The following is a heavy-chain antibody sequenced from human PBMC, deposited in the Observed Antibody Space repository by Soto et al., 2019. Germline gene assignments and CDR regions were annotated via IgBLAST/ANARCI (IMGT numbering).Heavy chain of an antibody. V-gene: IGHV4-31*03. D-gene: IGHD2-2*02. J-gene: IGHJ6*02. CDR1: GGSISSGGYY. CDR3: VRDRGYCSSTSCYSYYYGMDV. CDR2: IYYSGST. Sequence: QVQLQESGPGLVKPSQTLSLTCTVSGGSISSGGYYWSWIRQHPGKGLEWIGYIYYSGSTYYNPSLKSRVTISVDTSKNQFSLKLSSVTAADTAVYYCVRDRGYCSSTSCYSYYYGMDVWGQGTTVTVSS.